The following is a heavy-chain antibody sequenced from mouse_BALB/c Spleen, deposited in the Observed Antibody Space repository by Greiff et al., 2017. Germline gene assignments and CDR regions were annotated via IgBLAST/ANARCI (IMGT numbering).Heavy chain of an antibody. CDR2: ISYDGSN. Sequence: DVKLQESGPGLVKPSQSLSLTCSVTGYSITSGYYWNWIRQFPGNKLEWMGYISYDGSNNYNPSLKNRISITRDTSKNQFFLKLNSVTTEDTATYYCARRVYYGNYGVYAMDYWGQGTSVTVSS. CDR3: ARRVYYGNYGVYAMDY. J-gene: IGHJ4*01. CDR1: GYSITSGYY. D-gene: IGHD2-1*01. V-gene: IGHV3-6*02.